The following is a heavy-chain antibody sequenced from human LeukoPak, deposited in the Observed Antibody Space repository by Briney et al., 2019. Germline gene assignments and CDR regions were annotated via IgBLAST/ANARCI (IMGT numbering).Heavy chain of an antibody. J-gene: IGHJ2*01. CDR2: IYYSGST. D-gene: IGHD3-22*01. Sequence: SETLSLTCTVSGGSISSYYWSWIRQPPGKGLEWIGYIYYSGSTNYNPSLKSRVTISVDTSKNQFSLKLSSVTAADTAVYYCARRPYYYDSSGRDWYFDLWGRGTLVTVSS. V-gene: IGHV4-59*08. CDR3: ARRPYYYDSSGRDWYFDL. CDR1: GGSISSYY.